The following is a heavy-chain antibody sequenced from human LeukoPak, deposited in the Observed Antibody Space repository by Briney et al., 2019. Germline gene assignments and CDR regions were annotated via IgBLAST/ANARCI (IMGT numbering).Heavy chain of an antibody. V-gene: IGHV3-23*01. CDR1: GFTFSAYA. CDR2: IGSDNKP. D-gene: IGHD5-18*01. Sequence: GGSLRLSCEASGFTFSAYAMTWVRQAPGKGLEWVSSIGSDNKPHYSESVKGRFAISRDNSKSMLFLQLNSLRDEDTAVYYCARDLGYNDDYWGQGTLVTVSS. CDR3: ARDLGYNDDY. J-gene: IGHJ4*02.